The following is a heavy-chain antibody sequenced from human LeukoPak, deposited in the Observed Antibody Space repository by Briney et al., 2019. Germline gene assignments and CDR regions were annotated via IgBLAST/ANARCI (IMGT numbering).Heavy chain of an antibody. CDR2: ISAYNGNT. CDR3: ARERIYFNSGGDLTDARLFYYYGMDV. V-gene: IGHV1-18*01. J-gene: IGHJ6*02. CDR1: GDTFSRHA. Sequence: ASVKVSCKASGDTFSRHAISWVRQAPGPGLEWMGWISAYNGNTNYAQKLQGRVTMTTDTSTSTAYMELRSLRSDDTAVYYCARERIYFNSGGDLTDARLFYYYGMDVWGQGTTVTVSS. D-gene: IGHD7-27*01.